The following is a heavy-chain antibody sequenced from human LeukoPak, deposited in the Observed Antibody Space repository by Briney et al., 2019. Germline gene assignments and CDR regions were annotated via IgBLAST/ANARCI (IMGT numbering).Heavy chain of an antibody. J-gene: IGHJ6*03. Sequence: GGSLRLSCAASGFTFSSYSMNWVRQAPGKGLEWVSSISSSSSYVYYADSVKGRFTISRDNAKNSLYLQMNSLRAEDTAVYYCARGKTTVNQNYYYYYYMDVWGKGTTVTVSS. CDR3: ARGKTTVNQNYYYYYYMDV. D-gene: IGHD4-17*01. CDR1: GFTFSSYS. V-gene: IGHV3-21*01. CDR2: ISSSSSYV.